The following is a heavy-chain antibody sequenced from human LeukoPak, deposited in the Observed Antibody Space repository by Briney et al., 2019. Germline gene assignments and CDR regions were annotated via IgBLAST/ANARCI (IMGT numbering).Heavy chain of an antibody. CDR2: IIPILGIA. CDR3: ARAWGVGGYSYGNAFDI. Sequence: EASVKVSCKASGGTLSSYTISWVRQAPGQGLEWMGRIIPILGIANYAQKFQGRVTITADKSTSTDYMELSSLRSEDTAVYYCARAWGVGGYSYGNAFDIWGQGTMVTVSS. CDR1: GGTLSSYT. V-gene: IGHV1-69*02. J-gene: IGHJ3*02. D-gene: IGHD5-18*01.